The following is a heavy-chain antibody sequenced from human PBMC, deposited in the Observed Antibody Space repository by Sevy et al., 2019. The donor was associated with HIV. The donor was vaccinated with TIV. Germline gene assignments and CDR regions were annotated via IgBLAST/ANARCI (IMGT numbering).Heavy chain of an antibody. CDR1: GGSVSSGSYY. D-gene: IGHD2-21*02. CDR3: ARESVTPLVFDY. CDR2: IYYSGST. Sequence: SENLSLTCTVSGGSVSSGSYYWSRIRQPPGKGLEWIGYIYYSGSTNYNPSLKSRVTISVDTSKNQFSLKLSSVTAADTAVYYCARESVTPLVFDYWGQGTLVIVSS. J-gene: IGHJ4*02. V-gene: IGHV4-61*01.